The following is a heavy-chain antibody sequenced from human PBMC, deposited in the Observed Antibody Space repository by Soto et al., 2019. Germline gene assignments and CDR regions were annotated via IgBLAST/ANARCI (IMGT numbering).Heavy chain of an antibody. CDR1: GGSISGGSYY. J-gene: IGHJ4*02. CDR2: IYYSGSI. CDR3: ARHVGHILTFDY. D-gene: IGHD1-26*01. V-gene: IGHV4-39*01. Sequence: QLQLQESGPGLVKPSETLSLTCTVSGGSISGGSYYWGWIRQPPGKGLEWIGSIYYSGSIYHNPSLKSRVTMSVDASKRHFSLKLNSVTAADTAVYYCARHVGHILTFDYWGQGTLSTVSS.